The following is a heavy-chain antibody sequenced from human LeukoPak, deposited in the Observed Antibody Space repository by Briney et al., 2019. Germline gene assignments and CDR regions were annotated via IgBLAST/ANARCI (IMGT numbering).Heavy chain of an antibody. J-gene: IGHJ4*02. Sequence: GGSLRLSCAASGFTVSSNYMSWVRQAPGKGLEWVSVIYSGGSTYYAGSVKGRFTISRDNSKNTLYLQMNSLRAEDTAVYYCASSYYGSGSYDYWGQGTLVTVSS. CDR1: GFTVSSNY. D-gene: IGHD3-10*01. CDR3: ASSYYGSGSYDY. CDR2: IYSGGST. V-gene: IGHV3-53*01.